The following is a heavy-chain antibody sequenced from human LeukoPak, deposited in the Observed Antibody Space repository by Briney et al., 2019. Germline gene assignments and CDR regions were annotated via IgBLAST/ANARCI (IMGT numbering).Heavy chain of an antibody. J-gene: IGHJ4*02. Sequence: SETLSLTCTVSGGSISSSSYYWGWIRQPPGKGLEGIGSIYYSGSTYYNPSLKSRVTISVDTSKNQFSLQLSSVTAADTAVYYCATTLGYCSGGSCQWGQGTLVTVSS. V-gene: IGHV4-39*07. CDR2: IYYSGST. CDR3: ATTLGYCSGGSCQ. CDR1: GGSISSSSYY. D-gene: IGHD2-15*01.